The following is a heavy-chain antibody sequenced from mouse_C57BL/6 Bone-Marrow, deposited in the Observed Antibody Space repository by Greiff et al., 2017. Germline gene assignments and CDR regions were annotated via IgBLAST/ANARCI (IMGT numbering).Heavy chain of an antibody. CDR3: ARIHYYGSSYVEYFDV. V-gene: IGHV8-8*01. Sequence: QVTLKVSGPGILQPSQTLSLTCSFSGFSLSTFGMGVGWIRQPSGKGLEWLAHIWWDDDKYYNPALKSRPTISKDTSKNQVFLKIANVDTADTATYYCARIHYYGSSYVEYFDVWGTGTTVTVSA. CDR2: IWWDDDK. CDR1: GFSLSTFGMG. J-gene: IGHJ1*03. D-gene: IGHD1-1*01.